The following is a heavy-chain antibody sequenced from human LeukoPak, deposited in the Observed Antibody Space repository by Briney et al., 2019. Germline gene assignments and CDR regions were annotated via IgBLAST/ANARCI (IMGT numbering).Heavy chain of an antibody. CDR2: ISGSGGST. CDR3: AKDTAMVGGYFDY. CDR1: GFTFSSYA. Sequence: GGSLRLSCAASGFTFSSYAMSWVRQAPGKGLEWVSAISGSGGSTYYADSVKGRSTISRDNSKNTLYLQMNSLRAEDTAVYYCAKDTAMVGGYFDYWGQGTLVTVSS. J-gene: IGHJ4*02. D-gene: IGHD5-18*01. V-gene: IGHV3-23*01.